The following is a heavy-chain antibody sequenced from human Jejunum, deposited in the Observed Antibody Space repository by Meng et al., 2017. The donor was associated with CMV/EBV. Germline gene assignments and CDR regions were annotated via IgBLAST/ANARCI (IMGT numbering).Heavy chain of an antibody. CDR2: TSYDGNSQ. Sequence: GFTFSSHAMHWVRQDPGKGLEWVAVTSYDGNSQYYTDSVKGRFTISRDNSDNMLYLHMNSLRADDTALYYCARDGGGFNSSPFDRWGQGTLVTVSS. V-gene: IGHV3-30*04. J-gene: IGHJ4*02. CDR3: ARDGGGFNSSPFDR. D-gene: IGHD3-16*01. CDR1: GFTFSSHA.